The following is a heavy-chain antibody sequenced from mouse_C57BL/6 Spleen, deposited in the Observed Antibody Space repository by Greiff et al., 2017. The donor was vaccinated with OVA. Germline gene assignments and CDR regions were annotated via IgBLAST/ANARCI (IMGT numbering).Heavy chain of an antibody. CDR2: IYPGSGST. D-gene: IGHD1-1*01. Sequence: QVQLKQPGAELVKPGASVKMSCKASGYTFTSYWITWVKQRPGQGLEWIGDIYPGSGSTNYNEKFKSKATLTVDTSSSTAYMQLSSLTSEDSAVYYCARKGFITTVVPYWYFDVWGTGTTVTVSS. CDR3: ARKGFITTVVPYWYFDV. V-gene: IGHV1-55*01. CDR1: GYTFTSYW. J-gene: IGHJ1*03.